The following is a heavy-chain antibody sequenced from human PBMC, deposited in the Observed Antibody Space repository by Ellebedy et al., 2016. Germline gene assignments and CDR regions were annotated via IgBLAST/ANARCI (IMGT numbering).Heavy chain of an antibody. CDR1: GFTLTGYW. Sequence: GESLKISCVASGFTLTGYWVHWVRQAPGKGLVWVSRINSDGNSPTYADSVKGRFTISRDDAKNTVYLQMNSLRTEDTAVYFCARGYNNHFDYWGQGTLVTVSS. CDR2: INSDGNSP. D-gene: IGHD5-18*01. V-gene: IGHV3-74*01. CDR3: ARGYNNHFDY. J-gene: IGHJ4*02.